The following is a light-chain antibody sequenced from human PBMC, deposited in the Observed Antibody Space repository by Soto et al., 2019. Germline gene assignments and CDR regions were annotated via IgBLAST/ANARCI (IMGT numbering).Light chain of an antibody. CDR1: SGSIASNY. J-gene: IGLJ2*01. CDR3: QSYDSTNQV. V-gene: IGLV6-57*01. CDR2: EDN. Sequence: NFLLTQPHSVSVSPGKTVTISCTRSSGSIASNYVQWYQQRPGSSPTTVIYEDNQRPSEVPDRFSGSIDSSSNSASLTISGLKTEDEADYYCQSYDSTNQVFGGGTKLTVL.